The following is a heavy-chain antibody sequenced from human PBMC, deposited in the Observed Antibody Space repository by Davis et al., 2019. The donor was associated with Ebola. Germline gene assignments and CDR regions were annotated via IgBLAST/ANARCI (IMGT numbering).Heavy chain of an antibody. J-gene: IGHJ6*04. D-gene: IGHD2-8*01. CDR2: ISAYNGHT. Sequence: ASVTVSCKASGYTFTSYGISWVRQAPGQGLEWMGWISAYNGHTDYAQNLQGRLTMTTETSTSTAYLELRGLTSDDAAVYYCARDRAYCTHGACFTRYHDYGLDVWGKGTTVTVSS. V-gene: IGHV1-18*01. CDR1: GYTFTSYG. CDR3: ARDRAYCTHGACFTRYHDYGLDV.